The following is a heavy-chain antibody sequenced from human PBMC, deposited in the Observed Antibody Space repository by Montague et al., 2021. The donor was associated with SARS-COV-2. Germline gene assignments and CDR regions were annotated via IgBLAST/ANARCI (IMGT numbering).Heavy chain of an antibody. CDR3: ARGMGGGYLYYFDY. J-gene: IGHJ4*02. CDR1: GGSISSYY. D-gene: IGHD1-26*01. Sequence: SETLSLTCTVSGGSISSYYWSWIRQPPGKGLEWIGYIYYSGSTNYNPSXXSRVTILVDMSKNQFSLKLSPVTDADTAVYYCARGMGGGYLYYFDYWGQGTLVTVSS. CDR2: IYYSGST. V-gene: IGHV4-59*01.